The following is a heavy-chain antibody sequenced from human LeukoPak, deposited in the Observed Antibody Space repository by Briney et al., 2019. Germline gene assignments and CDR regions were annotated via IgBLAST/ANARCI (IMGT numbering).Heavy chain of an antibody. J-gene: IGHJ4*02. V-gene: IGHV4-59*01. D-gene: IGHD1-1*01. CDR3: ASTLNWNDEYNFDY. CDR2: IYYSGST. Sequence: PSETLSLIWTVSGGSISSYYWSWIRQPPGKGLEWIGYIYYSGSTNYSPSLKSRVTISVDTSENQFSVKLSSVTAADTAVYYCASTLNWNDEYNFDYWGQGTLVTVSS. CDR1: GGSISSYY.